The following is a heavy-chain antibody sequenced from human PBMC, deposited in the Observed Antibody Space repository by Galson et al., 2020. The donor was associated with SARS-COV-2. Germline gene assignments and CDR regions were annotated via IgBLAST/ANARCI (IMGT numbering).Heavy chain of an antibody. J-gene: IGHJ4*02. V-gene: IGHV4-31*03. CDR3: ARWNTMVRGVYKNFDY. CDR2: IYYSGST. D-gene: IGHD3-10*01. Sequence: SETLSLTCTVSGGSISSGGYYWSRIRQHPGKGLDWIGYIYYSGSTYYNPSLKSRVTISVDTSKNQFSLKLSSVTAADTAVYYCARWNTMVRGVYKNFDYWGQGTLVTVSS. CDR1: GGSISSGGYY.